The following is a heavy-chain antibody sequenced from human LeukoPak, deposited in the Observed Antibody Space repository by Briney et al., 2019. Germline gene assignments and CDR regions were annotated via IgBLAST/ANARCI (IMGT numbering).Heavy chain of an antibody. CDR1: GFTFSSYA. CDR2: MSFDVNNK. V-gene: IGHV3-30*04. CDR3: ARGYCTSSSCYNDY. Sequence: GGSLRLSCVTSGFTFSSYAFHWVRQAPGKGLEWVATMSFDVNNKYYADSVRGRFTISRDNSKNTLYLQMDSLGAEDTAVYSCARGYCTSSSCYNDYWGQGTLVTVSS. J-gene: IGHJ4*02. D-gene: IGHD2-2*02.